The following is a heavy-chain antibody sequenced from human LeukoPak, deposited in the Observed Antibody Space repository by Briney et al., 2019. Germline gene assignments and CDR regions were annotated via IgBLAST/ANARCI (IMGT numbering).Heavy chain of an antibody. CDR3: ARGKVGALVY. Sequence: PSETLSLTCSVSGGSISSSSYYWGWIRQPPGKGLEWIGSIYYSGSTYYNPSLKSRVTISVDTSKNQFSLKPSSVTAADTAVYYCARGKVGALVYWGQGTLVTVSS. D-gene: IGHD1-26*01. CDR1: GGSISSSSYY. CDR2: IYYSGST. J-gene: IGHJ4*02. V-gene: IGHV4-39*07.